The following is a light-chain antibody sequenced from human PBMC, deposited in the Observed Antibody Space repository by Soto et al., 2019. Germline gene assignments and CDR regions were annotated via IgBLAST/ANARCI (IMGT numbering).Light chain of an antibody. J-gene: IGKJ4*01. Sequence: AIQMTQFPSSLSASVGDRVTITCRASQDIRSDLGWYQQRPGKAPNLLIYATSSLQSGVPSRFSGSGSGTDFTLTISSLQPEDFATYYCLQDHNYPLTFGGGTKVEIK. CDR2: ATS. CDR1: QDIRSD. CDR3: LQDHNYPLT. V-gene: IGKV1-6*01.